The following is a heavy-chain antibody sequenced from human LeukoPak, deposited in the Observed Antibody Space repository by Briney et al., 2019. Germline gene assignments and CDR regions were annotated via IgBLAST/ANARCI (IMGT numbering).Heavy chain of an antibody. J-gene: IGHJ6*02. CDR2: TCGSGRAI. V-gene: IGHV3-11*01. Sequence: PGGGPRLSLAASGFTLCDFYLSWVRRAPGKGLGGVSYTCGSGRAIYYADSVKGRSTISRDNAKNSLYLQMNSLRAEDTAVYYCARAPIVVVPAAMKNYYYGMDVWGQGTTVTVSS. CDR3: ARAPIVVVPAAMKNYYYGMDV. D-gene: IGHD2-2*01. CDR1: GFTLCDFY.